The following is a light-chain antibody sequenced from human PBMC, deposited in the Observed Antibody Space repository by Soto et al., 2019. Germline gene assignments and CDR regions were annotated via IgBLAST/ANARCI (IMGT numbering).Light chain of an antibody. CDR2: EGS. Sequence: QSALTQPASVSGSPGQSITISCTGTSSDFGTYNLFSWYQHHPGKAPKLMIYEGSKRPSGVSNRFSGSKSGNTASLTISGLQAEDEADYYCCSYAGSSTAVFGGGTKLTVL. CDR1: SSDFGTYNL. J-gene: IGLJ2*01. CDR3: CSYAGSSTAV. V-gene: IGLV2-23*01.